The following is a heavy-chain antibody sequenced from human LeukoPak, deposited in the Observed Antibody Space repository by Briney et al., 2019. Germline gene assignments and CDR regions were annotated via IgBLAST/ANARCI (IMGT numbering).Heavy chain of an antibody. Sequence: SETLSLTCTVSGGSISGYYWSWIRQPPGKGLEWIGEINHSGSTNYNPSLKSRVTISVDTSKNQFSLKLSSVTAADTAVYYCARAYYYDSSGYYSSLPFDYWGQGTLVTVSS. J-gene: IGHJ4*02. CDR2: INHSGST. CDR3: ARAYYYDSSGYYSSLPFDY. D-gene: IGHD3-22*01. CDR1: GGSISGYY. V-gene: IGHV4-34*01.